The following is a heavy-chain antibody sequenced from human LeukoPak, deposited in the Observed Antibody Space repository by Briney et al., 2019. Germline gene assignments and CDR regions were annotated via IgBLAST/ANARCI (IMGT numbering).Heavy chain of an antibody. CDR3: ARMPEQQLFDP. CDR1: GGSISSYY. V-gene: IGHV4-59*01. D-gene: IGHD6-13*01. Sequence: SETLSLTCAVSGGSISSYYWSWIRQPPGKGLEWIGYIYYSGSTNYNPSLKSRVTISVDTSKNQFSLKLSSVTAADTAVYYCARMPEQQLFDPWGQGTLVTVSS. J-gene: IGHJ5*02. CDR2: IYYSGST.